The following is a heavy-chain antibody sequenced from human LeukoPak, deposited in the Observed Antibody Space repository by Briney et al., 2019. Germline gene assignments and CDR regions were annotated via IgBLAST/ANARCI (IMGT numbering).Heavy chain of an antibody. Sequence: ASVKVSCKASGYTFSTYDVIWVRQATGQGLEWMGWMNPNSGNTGYALKFRGRVTMTGDTSISTAYMELSSLISEDTAVYYCARAVRNQLLSDHWGPGTLVTVSS. CDR2: MNPNSGNT. D-gene: IGHD2-2*01. CDR3: ARAVRNQLLSDH. J-gene: IGHJ4*02. V-gene: IGHV1-8*01. CDR1: GYTFSTYD.